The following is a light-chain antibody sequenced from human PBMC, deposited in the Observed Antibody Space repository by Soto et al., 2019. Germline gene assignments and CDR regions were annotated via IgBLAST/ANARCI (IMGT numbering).Light chain of an antibody. CDR1: SSDVGGYNY. CDR3: CSYAGAPTFMI. J-gene: IGLJ2*01. Sequence: QSALTQPRSVSGSPGQSVTIPCTGTSSDVGGYNYVCWYQQHPGKAPTLMIYDVTKRPSGVPDRFSGSKSGNTASLTISGLQAEDEGEYFCCSYAGAPTFMIFGGGTKLTVL. V-gene: IGLV2-11*01. CDR2: DVT.